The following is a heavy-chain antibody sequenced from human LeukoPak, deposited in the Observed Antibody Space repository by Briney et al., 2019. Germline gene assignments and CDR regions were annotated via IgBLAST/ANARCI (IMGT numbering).Heavy chain of an antibody. CDR2: ISWNSGSI. CDR3: AKDLVNYYYYMDV. V-gene: IGHV3-9*01. CDR1: GFTFDDYA. J-gene: IGHJ6*03. Sequence: GRSLRLSCAASGFTFDDYAMHWVRQAPGKGLEWVSGISWNSGSIGYADSVKGRFTISRDNAKNSLYLQMNSLRAEDTAIYYCAKDLVNYYYYMDVWGKGTTVTVSS.